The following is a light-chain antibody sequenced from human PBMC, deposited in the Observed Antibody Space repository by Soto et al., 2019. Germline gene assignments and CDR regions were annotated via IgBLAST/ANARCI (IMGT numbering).Light chain of an antibody. CDR1: HGINNR. V-gene: IGKV1-12*01. J-gene: IGKJ4*01. CDR2: AVS. Sequence: EIQRTHPPSSVAPSVGNKVTLTWRALHGINNRLACYKPQQGNAPELLIYAVSYLQSGVPSRFSGSGSGTDFTLTINSLQPEDFATDYCKQSSAFPLSCGGGTKVDIK. CDR3: KQSSAFPLS.